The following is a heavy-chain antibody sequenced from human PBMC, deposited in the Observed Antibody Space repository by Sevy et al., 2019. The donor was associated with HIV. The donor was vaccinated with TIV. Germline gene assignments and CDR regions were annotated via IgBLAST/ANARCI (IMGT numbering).Heavy chain of an antibody. CDR3: ARLYSSSSGRGLDN. CDR2: IKEDGSGG. CDR1: GFTFGSYW. Sequence: GGSLRLSCAASGFTFGSYWMTWVRQAPGKGLEWVANIKEDGSGGFYVDSVRGRFTVSRENAKKTLYLQMYNLRGEDTALYYCARLYSSSSGRGLDNWGQGALVTVSS. D-gene: IGHD6-6*01. J-gene: IGHJ4*02. V-gene: IGHV3-7*01.